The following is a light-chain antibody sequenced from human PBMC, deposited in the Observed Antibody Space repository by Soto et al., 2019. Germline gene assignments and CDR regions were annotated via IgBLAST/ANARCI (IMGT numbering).Light chain of an antibody. CDR2: GAS. J-gene: IGKJ1*01. V-gene: IGKV3-20*01. CDR3: QQYGSSPRK. CDR1: QSVSSSY. Sequence: EIVLTQSPGTLSLSPGERATLSCRASQSVSSSYLARYQQKPGQAPRLLIYGASSRATGIPDRFSGSGSVTDFTLTISRLEPEDFAVYYCQQYGSSPRKFGQGTKVEIK.